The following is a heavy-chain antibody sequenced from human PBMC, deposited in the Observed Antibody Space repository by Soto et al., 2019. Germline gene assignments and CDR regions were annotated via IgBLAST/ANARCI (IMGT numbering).Heavy chain of an antibody. CDR3: ARDGIGGSPFRGYLDY. J-gene: IGHJ4*02. V-gene: IGHV3-33*01. CDR2: IRYDGSNI. Sequence: GGSLRLSCAASGSIFRGYGMHWVRQAPGKGLEWVAVIRYDGSNINYADSVMGRFTISRDNSKNTLYLEMNSLRAEDTAVYYCARDGIGGSPFRGYLDYWGKGNLGTVSS. CDR1: GSIFRGYG. D-gene: IGHD2-15*01.